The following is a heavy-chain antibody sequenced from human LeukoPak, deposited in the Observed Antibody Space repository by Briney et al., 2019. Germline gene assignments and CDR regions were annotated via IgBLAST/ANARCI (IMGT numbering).Heavy chain of an antibody. CDR2: MNPNSGNT. Sequence: GSSVKVSCKASGGTFSSYAISWVRQAPGQGLEWMGWMNPNSGNTGYAQKFQGRVTMTRNTSISTAYMELSSLRSEDTAVYYCASGGRGGANDYWGQGTLVTVSS. D-gene: IGHD3-16*01. J-gene: IGHJ4*02. CDR1: GGTFSSYA. CDR3: ASGGRGGANDY. V-gene: IGHV1-8*02.